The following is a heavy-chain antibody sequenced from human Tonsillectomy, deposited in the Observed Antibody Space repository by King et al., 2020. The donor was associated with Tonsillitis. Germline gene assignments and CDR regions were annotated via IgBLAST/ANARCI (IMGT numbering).Heavy chain of an antibody. CDR1: GYTFTSYD. D-gene: IGHD3-10*01. J-gene: IGHJ6*02. V-gene: IGHV1-8*01. CDR3: ARQEFTMVRGVMGNYYCLDV. CDR2: MNPNSGNT. Sequence: QLVQSGAEVKKPGASVKVSCKASGYTFTSYDIHWVRQAPGQGLEWMGSMNPNSGNTGYAQRIRGRVTMTRNTSISTAYMELCSLRSEDTAVYYSARQEFTMVRGVMGNYYCLDVWGQGSTVTVSS.